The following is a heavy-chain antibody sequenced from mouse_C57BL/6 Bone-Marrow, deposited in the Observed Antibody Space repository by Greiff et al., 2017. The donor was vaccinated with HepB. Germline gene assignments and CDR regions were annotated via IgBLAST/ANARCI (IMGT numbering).Heavy chain of an antibody. D-gene: IGHD2-5*01. CDR2: ISSGSSTI. CDR1: GFTFSDYG. V-gene: IGHV5-17*01. CDR3: ARSRYSNYDAMDY. J-gene: IGHJ4*01. Sequence: EVNLVESGGGLVKPGGSLKLSCAASGFTFSDYGMHWVRQAPEKGLEWVAYISSGSSTIYYADTVKGRFTISRDNAKNTLFLQMTSLRCEDTAMYYCARSRYSNYDAMDYWGQGTSVTVSS.